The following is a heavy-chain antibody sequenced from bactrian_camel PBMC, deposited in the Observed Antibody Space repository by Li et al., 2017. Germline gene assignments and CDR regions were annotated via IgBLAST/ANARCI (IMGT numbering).Heavy chain of an antibody. CDR1: GFIYMSKC. Sequence: HVQLVESGGGSVQTGGSLKLSCVASGFIYMSKCIGWFRQGPGKEREGVAVIDGDDSLGYDPSVQGRFTISTDSAKQTVFLQMRSLKPEDTGMYYCAADVCPPVWWLLVGPEEYTNWGQGTQVTVS. CDR3: AADVCPPVWWLLVGPEEYTN. V-gene: IGHV3S53*01. J-gene: IGHJ4*01. D-gene: IGHD2*01. CDR2: IDGDDSL.